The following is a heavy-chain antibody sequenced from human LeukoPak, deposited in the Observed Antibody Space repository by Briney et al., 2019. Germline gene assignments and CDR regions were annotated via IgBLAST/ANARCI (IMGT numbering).Heavy chain of an antibody. CDR3: ARALNSYYYGSGSYDY. CDR1: GGTFSSYA. CDR2: IIPIFGIA. V-gene: IGHV1-69*04. Sequence: EASVKVSCKASGGTFSSYAISWVRQAPGQGLEWMGRIIPIFGIANYAQKFQGRVTITADKSTSTAYMELSSLRSEDTAVYYCARALNSYYYGSGSYDYWGQGTLVTVSS. J-gene: IGHJ4*02. D-gene: IGHD3-10*01.